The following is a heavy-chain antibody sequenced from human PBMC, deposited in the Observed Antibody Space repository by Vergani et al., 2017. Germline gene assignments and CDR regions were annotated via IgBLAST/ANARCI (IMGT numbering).Heavy chain of an antibody. J-gene: IGHJ5*02. CDR2: IYYSGST. V-gene: IGHV4-39*02. Sequence: QLQLQESGPGLVKPSETLSLTCTVSGGSISSSSYYWGWIRQPPGKGLEWIGSIYYSGSTYYNPSLKSRVTISVDTSKNQFSLKLSSVPAADTAVYYCAREAPRGVRTHNWFDPWGQGTLVTVSS. D-gene: IGHD3-10*01. CDR3: AREAPRGVRTHNWFDP. CDR1: GGSISSSSYY.